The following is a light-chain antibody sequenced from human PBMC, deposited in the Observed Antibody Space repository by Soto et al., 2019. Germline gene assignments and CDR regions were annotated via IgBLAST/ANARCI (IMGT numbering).Light chain of an antibody. CDR3: QQLNSYPLT. V-gene: IGKV1-9*01. Sequence: DIQLTQSPSFLSASVGDRVTITCRASQDISNYLVWYQQKPGKAPKPLIYAASTLQSGVPSRFSVSGSGTEFTLTISSLQPEDFATYYCQQLNSYPLTFGPGTNVDIK. CDR2: AAS. J-gene: IGKJ3*01. CDR1: QDISNY.